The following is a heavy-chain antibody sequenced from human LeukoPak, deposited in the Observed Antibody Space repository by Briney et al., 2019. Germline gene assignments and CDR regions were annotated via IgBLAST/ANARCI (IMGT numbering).Heavy chain of an antibody. CDR3: ARAGRGYYFDY. CDR1: GFTFSNYG. V-gene: IGHV3-30*03. D-gene: IGHD3-10*01. CDR2: ISYDGSDK. Sequence: GRSLRLSCAASGFTFSNYGMHWVRQAPGKGLEWVAVISYDGSDKYYADSVKGRFTISRDNLKNTLYLQMSSLRVDDTAIYYCARAGRGYYFDYWGQGTLVTVSS. J-gene: IGHJ4*02.